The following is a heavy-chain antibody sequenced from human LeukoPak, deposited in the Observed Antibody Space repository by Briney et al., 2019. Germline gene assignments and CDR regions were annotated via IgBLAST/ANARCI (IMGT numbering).Heavy chain of an antibody. CDR3: ARNNWGIDY. D-gene: IGHD7-27*01. Sequence: PGGSLRLSCAASGFTFSSYAVSWVRQAPGKGLQWVSALSGSGDRTYYADSVRGRFTISRDNVKNMLYLQMNSLREDDTAVYYCARNNWGIDYWGQGTMVTVSS. V-gene: IGHV3-23*01. CDR1: GFTFSSYA. CDR2: LSGSGDRT. J-gene: IGHJ4*02.